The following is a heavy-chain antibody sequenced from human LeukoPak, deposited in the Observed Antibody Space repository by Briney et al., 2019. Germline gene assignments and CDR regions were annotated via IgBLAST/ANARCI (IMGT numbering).Heavy chain of an antibody. J-gene: IGHJ4*02. V-gene: IGHV3-48*03. D-gene: IGHD2-15*01. CDR3: TTLVVAATTSFDY. Sequence: GGSLRLSCAASGFTFSSYEMNWVRQAPGKGLEWVSYISIRGRPIYCADSVKGRFTISRDNAKNSLYLQMNSLRAEDTAVYYCTTLVVAATTSFDYWGQGTLVTVSS. CDR2: ISIRGRPI. CDR1: GFTFSSYE.